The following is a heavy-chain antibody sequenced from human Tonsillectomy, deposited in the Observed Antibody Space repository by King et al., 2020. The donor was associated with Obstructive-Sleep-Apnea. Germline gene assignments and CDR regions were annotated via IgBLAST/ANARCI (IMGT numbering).Heavy chain of an antibody. D-gene: IGHD1-26*01. CDR2: IDWDDDK. Sequence: VTLKESGPALVKPTQTLTLTCTFSGFSLSTSGMCVSWIRQPPGKALEWLARIDWDDDKYYSTSLKTRLTISKDTSKNQVVLTMTNMDPVDTATYYCARARIVGATVWFDPWGQGTLVTVSS. V-gene: IGHV2-70*11. J-gene: IGHJ5*02. CDR1: GFSLSTSGMC. CDR3: ARARIVGATVWFDP.